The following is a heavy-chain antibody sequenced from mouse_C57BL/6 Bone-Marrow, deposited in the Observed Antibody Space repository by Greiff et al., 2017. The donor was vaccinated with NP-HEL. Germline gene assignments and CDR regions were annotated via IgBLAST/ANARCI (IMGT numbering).Heavy chain of an antibody. CDR2: INPNNGGT. CDR3: ARRDGYSPYYFDY. CDR1: GYTFTDYN. D-gene: IGHD2-3*01. V-gene: IGHV1-18*01. J-gene: IGHJ2*01. Sequence: EVMLVESGPELVKPGASVKIPCKASGYTFTDYNMDWVKQSHGKSLEWIGDINPNNGGTIYNQKFKGKATLTVEKSSSTAYMELRSLTSEDTAVYYCARRDGYSPYYFDYWGQGTTLTVSS.